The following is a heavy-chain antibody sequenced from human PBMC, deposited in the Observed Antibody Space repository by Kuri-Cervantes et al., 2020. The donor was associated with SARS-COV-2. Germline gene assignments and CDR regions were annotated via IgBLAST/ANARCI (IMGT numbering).Heavy chain of an antibody. CDR1: GFTFDDYA. J-gene: IGHJ6*02. D-gene: IGHD6-13*01. CDR2: ISWNSGSI. V-gene: IGHV3-9*01. Sequence: SLKISCAASGFTFDDYAMHWVRQAPGKGLEWVSGISWNSGSIGYADSVKGRFTISRDNAKNSLYLQMNSLRAEDTALYYCAVAAADTDYYYGMDVWGQGTTVTVSS. CDR3: AVAAADTDYYYGMDV.